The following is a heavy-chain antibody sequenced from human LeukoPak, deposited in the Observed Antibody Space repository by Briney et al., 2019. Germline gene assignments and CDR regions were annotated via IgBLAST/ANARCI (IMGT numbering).Heavy chain of an antibody. CDR3: ARATAGVEATTGFDH. J-gene: IGHJ4*01. CDR2: IYSSGST. D-gene: IGHD1-26*01. V-gene: IGHV4-4*07. Sequence: SDTLSLTCSVSGGSISSYYWSWIRQPADKGLEWIGRIYSSGSTKYNPSLDSRVTMSVDASKNQFSLKLSSVTAADTAVYYYARATAGVEATTGFDHWGHGTLVTVAS. CDR1: GGSISSYY.